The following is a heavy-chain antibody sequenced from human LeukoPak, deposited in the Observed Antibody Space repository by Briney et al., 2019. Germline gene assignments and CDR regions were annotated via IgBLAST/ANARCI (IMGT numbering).Heavy chain of an antibody. V-gene: IGHV1-8*02. CDR1: GYNFNSYD. J-gene: IGHJ4*02. CDR2: MNPNSGNT. CDR3: ARDSGHLDY. D-gene: IGHD6-13*01. Sequence: GASVKVSCKASGYNFNSYDINWVRQAPGQGLEWMGWMNPNSGNTGYAQKFQGRVTMTTDTSISTAYMEMTTLTSEDTAVYYCARDSGHLDYWGQGTLVTVSS.